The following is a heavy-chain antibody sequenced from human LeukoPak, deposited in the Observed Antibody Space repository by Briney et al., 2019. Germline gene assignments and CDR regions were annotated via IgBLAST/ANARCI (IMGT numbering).Heavy chain of an antibody. CDR2: IYYSETTGTT. J-gene: IGHJ4*02. CDR1: GVSIRTSNDY. V-gene: IGHV4-39*07. CDR3: ARGLPNRSLVVVPAAFDY. Sequence: SETLPLTCSVSGVSIRTSNDYWGWIRQPPGQGLEWIGSIYYSETTGTTYYHPSLRSRVTMSVDSSKNQFSLNLTLVTAADTATYYCARGLPNRSLVVVPAAFDYWGQGTRVTVSS. D-gene: IGHD2-2*01.